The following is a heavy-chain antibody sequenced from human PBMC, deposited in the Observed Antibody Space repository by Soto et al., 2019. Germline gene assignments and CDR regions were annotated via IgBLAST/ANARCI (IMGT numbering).Heavy chain of an antibody. Sequence: PGGSLRLSCASSGFTFSSYGMHWVGQAPGKGREWVAVISYHGSNKYYADSVKGRFTISRDNSKNTLYLQMNSLRAEDTAVYYCAKDSWEWLQYYFDYWGQGTLVTVYS. D-gene: IGHD3-3*01. CDR3: AKDSWEWLQYYFDY. CDR2: ISYHGSNK. CDR1: GFTFSSYG. J-gene: IGHJ4*02. V-gene: IGHV3-30*18.